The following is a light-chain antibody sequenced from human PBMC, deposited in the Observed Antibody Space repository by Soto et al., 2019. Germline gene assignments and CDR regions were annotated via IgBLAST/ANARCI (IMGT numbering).Light chain of an antibody. CDR2: GAS. Sequence: EIMMTQSPATLSVSPGERVTLSCRASEGIGSNLAWYQQKPGQAPRLLMYGASTRATDIPARFSGSESGTEFTLTINSLQSEDSAIYYCQQYDDWPPWTFGQGTKVDIK. CDR3: QQYDDWPPWT. V-gene: IGKV3-15*01. CDR1: EGIGSN. J-gene: IGKJ1*01.